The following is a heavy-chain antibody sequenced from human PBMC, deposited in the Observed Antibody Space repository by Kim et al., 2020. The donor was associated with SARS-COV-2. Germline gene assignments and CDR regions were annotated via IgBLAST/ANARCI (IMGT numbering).Heavy chain of an antibody. J-gene: IGHJ5*02. CDR1: GYSFTSFG. D-gene: IGHD3-10*01. CDR3: ARDSNGSGTFFEGWFDP. V-gene: IGHV1-18*01. CDR2: ISDYTGKT. Sequence: ASVKVSCKAYGYSFTSFGISWVRQVPGQGLEWMGWISDYTGKTRYAQKFQGRVTMTTDRSTTTGYMELRRLRSDDTAVYYCARDSNGSGTFFEGWFDPWGQGTQVTVSS.